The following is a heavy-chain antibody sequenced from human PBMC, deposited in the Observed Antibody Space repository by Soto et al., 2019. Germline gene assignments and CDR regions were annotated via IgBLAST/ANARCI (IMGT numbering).Heavy chain of an antibody. CDR1: GGAFSWYI. CDR3: ARGLISGSHYSGGWYYFDS. Sequence: PSGTPSPTRDVHGGAFSWYISAPDPHTPGEGAQWIGQINHSGSANYNPSLKSRVTISVHTSKSQFSLELSSVTAADTAVYYCARGLISGSHYSGGWYYFDSWGQGTQVTVSS. D-gene: IGHD1-26*01. J-gene: IGHJ4*02. V-gene: IGHV4-34*01. CDR2: INHSGSA.